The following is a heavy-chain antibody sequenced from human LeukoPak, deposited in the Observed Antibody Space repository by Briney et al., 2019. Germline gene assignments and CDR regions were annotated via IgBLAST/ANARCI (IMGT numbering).Heavy chain of an antibody. CDR3: ARESWDSGFDY. D-gene: IGHD1-26*01. Sequence: SETLSLTCTVSGDSISSSSCHWGWIRQPPGKGLEWIGSIYYSGTTFYNPSLKSRVAISVDTSKRQFSLKLSSVTAADTAVYYCARESWDSGFDYWGQGTLVTVSS. CDR2: IYYSGTT. CDR1: GDSISSSSCH. J-gene: IGHJ4*02. V-gene: IGHV4-39*07.